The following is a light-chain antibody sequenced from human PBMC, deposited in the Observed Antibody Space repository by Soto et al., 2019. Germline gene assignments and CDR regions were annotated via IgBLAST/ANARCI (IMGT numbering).Light chain of an antibody. CDR2: DNN. CDR3: ATWDSALSAGV. CDR1: SSNIGDNS. V-gene: IGLV1-51*01. J-gene: IGLJ3*02. Sequence: QSVLTQPPSMSAAPGQMVAISCSGTSSNIGDNSVSWYQHFPGTAPKVLIYDNNRRPSGIPDRFSGSKSDTSATLTIIGLQTGDEADYYCATWDSALSAGVFGGGTQLTVL.